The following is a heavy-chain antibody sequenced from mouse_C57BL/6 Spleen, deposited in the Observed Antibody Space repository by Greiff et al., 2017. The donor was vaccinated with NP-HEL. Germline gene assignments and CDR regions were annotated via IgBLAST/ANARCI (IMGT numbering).Heavy chain of an antibody. CDR1: GYAFSSYW. CDR2: IYPGDGDT. D-gene: IGHD2-2*01. Sequence: QVQLQQSGAELVKPGASVKISCKASGYAFSSYWMNWVKQRPGKGLEWIGQIYPGDGDTNYNGKFKGKATLTADKSSSTAYMQLSSLTSEDSAVYFCARVYGYDGAWFAYWGQGTLVTVSA. V-gene: IGHV1-80*01. CDR3: ARVYGYDGAWFAY. J-gene: IGHJ3*01.